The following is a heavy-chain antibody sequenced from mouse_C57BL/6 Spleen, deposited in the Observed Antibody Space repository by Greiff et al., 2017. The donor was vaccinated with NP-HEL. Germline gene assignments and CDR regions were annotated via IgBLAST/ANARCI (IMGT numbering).Heavy chain of an antibody. Sequence: EVKLVESGGGLVQPGGSLSLSCAASGFTFTDYYMSWVRQPPGKALEWLGFIRNKANGYTTEYSASVKGRFTISRDNSQSILYLQMNALRAEYSATYYCARYDYDGFAYWGQGTLVTVSA. CDR1: GFTFTDYY. CDR3: ARYDYDGFAY. CDR2: IRNKANGYTT. D-gene: IGHD2-4*01. V-gene: IGHV7-3*01. J-gene: IGHJ3*01.